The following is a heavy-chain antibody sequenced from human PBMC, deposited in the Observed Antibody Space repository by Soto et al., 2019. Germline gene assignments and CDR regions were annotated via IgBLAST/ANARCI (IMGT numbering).Heavy chain of an antibody. CDR2: IYYSGST. CDR1: GGSISSYY. V-gene: IGHV4-59*08. Sequence: QVQLQESGPGLVKPSETLFLTCTVSGGSISSYYWSWIRQPPGKGLEWIGYIYYSGSTNYNPSLKSRVTISVDTSKNQFSLKLSSVTAADTAVYYCATHFSEGEWLRFDYWGQGTLVTVSS. J-gene: IGHJ4*02. CDR3: ATHFSEGEWLRFDY. D-gene: IGHD5-12*01.